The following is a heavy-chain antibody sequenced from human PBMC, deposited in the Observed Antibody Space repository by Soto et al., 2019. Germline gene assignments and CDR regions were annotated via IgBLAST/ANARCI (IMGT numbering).Heavy chain of an antibody. CDR3: ARALAQGGGSAGFDS. V-gene: IGHV1-2*02. CDR1: GYTFTVYY. J-gene: IGHJ4*02. Sequence: ASVKVSCKASGYTFTVYYMHWVRQAPGQGLEWMGWINPKSGGTMYPPKFLGRVTMTWATSISPAYMALTRLRSDDPALYSCARALAQGGGSAGFDSWGQGPLVTVSS. D-gene: IGHD1-26*01. CDR2: INPKSGGT.